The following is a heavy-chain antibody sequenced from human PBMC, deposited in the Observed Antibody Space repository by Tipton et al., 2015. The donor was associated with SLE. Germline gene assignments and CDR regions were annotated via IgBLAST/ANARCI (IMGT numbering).Heavy chain of an antibody. V-gene: IGHV3-30-3*01. CDR3: ARDLWRQQLAYY. J-gene: IGHJ4*02. CDR2: ISYDGNNK. CDR1: GFTFSSYA. D-gene: IGHD6-13*01. Sequence: RSLRLSCAASGFTFSSYAMHWVRQAPGKGLEWVAVISYDGNNKYYADSVKGRFTISRDNSKNTLYLQMNSLRAEDTAVYYCARDLWRQQLAYYWGQGTLVTVSS.